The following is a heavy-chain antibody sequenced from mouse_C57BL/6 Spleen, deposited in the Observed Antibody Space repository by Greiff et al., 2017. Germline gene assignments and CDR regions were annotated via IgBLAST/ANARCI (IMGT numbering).Heavy chain of an antibody. V-gene: IGHV14-3*01. D-gene: IGHD1-1*01. CDR2: IDPANGNT. Sequence: VQLQQSVAELVRPGASVKLSCTASGFNIKNTYMHWVKQRPEQGLEWIGRIDPANGNTKYAPKFQGKATITADTSSNTAYLQLSSLTSEDTAIYYCARQDGYYYGSTPYAMDYWGQGTSVTVSS. CDR3: ARQDGYYYGSTPYAMDY. CDR1: GFNIKNTY. J-gene: IGHJ4*01.